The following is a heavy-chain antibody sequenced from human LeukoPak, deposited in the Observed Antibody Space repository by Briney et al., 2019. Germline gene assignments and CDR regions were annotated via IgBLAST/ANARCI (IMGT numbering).Heavy chain of an antibody. D-gene: IGHD1-26*01. J-gene: IGHJ4*02. CDR3: AKDSLGGRKYFDY. CDR1: GFTFSSYG. V-gene: IGHV3-30*18. Sequence: PGSPLRLSCAASGFTFSSYGMHWVRQAPGKGLEWVANISYDGRKILYAHSVKGRLTISRDNSKNTLYLQMTSLRAEDTAVYYCAKDSLGGRKYFDYWGEGTLVTVSS. CDR2: ISYDGRKI.